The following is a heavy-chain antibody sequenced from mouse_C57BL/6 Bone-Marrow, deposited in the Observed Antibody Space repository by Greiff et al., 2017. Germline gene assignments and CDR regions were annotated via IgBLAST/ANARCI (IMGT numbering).Heavy chain of an antibody. D-gene: IGHD1-1*01. Sequence: EVQLHQSGAELVRPGASVKLSCTASGFNIKDYYMHWVKQRPEQGLEWIGRIDPEDGDTEYAPKFQGKATMTADTSSNTAYLQLCSLTSEDTAVYYCTTAAFYGSSPSYFDYWGQGTTLTVSS. CDR1: GFNIKDYY. CDR3: TTAAFYGSSPSYFDY. CDR2: IDPEDGDT. J-gene: IGHJ2*01. V-gene: IGHV14-1*01.